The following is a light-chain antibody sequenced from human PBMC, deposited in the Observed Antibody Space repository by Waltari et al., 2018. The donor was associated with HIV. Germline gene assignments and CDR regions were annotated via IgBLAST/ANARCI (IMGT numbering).Light chain of an antibody. Sequence: QSALTQPASVSVSPGQSITIPCNGTSSDVGTYNLVSWYQQFPDKATLVCLISDFYPGAVTVAWKADGNTASLTISKLRAEDEADYYCCSYAGDNHYVFGSGTQLTVL. CDR3: CSYAGDNHYV. CDR2: LIS. V-gene: IGLV2-23*02. CDR1: SSDVGTYNL. J-gene: IGLJ1*01.